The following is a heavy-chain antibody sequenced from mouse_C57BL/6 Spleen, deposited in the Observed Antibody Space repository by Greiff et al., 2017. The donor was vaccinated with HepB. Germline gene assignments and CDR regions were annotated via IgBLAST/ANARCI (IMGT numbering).Heavy chain of an antibody. Sequence: EVHLVESEGGLVQPGSSMKLSCTASGFTFSDYYMAWVRQVPEKGLEWVANINYDGSSTYYLDSLKSRFIISRDNAKNILYLQMSSLKSEDTATYYCARAFYSNYVFDYWGQGTTLTVSS. CDR3: ARAFYSNYVFDY. V-gene: IGHV5-16*01. J-gene: IGHJ2*01. CDR1: GFTFSDYY. CDR2: INYDGSST. D-gene: IGHD2-5*01.